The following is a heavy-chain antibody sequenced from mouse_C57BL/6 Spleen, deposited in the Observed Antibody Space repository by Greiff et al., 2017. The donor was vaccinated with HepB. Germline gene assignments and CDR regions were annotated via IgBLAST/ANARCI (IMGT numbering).Heavy chain of an antibody. CDR1: GFTFSSYA. D-gene: IGHD1-1*01. CDR2: ISSGGDYI. CDR3: TRDHYYGSRFAY. J-gene: IGHJ3*01. V-gene: IGHV5-9-1*02. Sequence: EVQRVESGEGLVKPGGSLKLSCAASGFTFSSYAMSWVRQTPEKRLEWVAYISSGGDYIYYADTVKGRFTISRDNARNTLYLQMSSLKSEDTAMYYCTRDHYYGSRFAYWGQGTLVTVSA.